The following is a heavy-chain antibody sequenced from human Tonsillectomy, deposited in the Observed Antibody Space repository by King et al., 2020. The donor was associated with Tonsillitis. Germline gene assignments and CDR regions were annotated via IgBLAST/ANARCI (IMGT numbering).Heavy chain of an antibody. V-gene: IGHV3-21*01. CDR3: ATGRVGAFHI. CDR2: ISSSSYI. D-gene: IGHD1-26*01. CDR1: GFTFSSDG. Sequence: VQLVESGGGLVKPGGSLRLSCAASGFTFSSDGMNWVRQAPGKGLEWVSFISSSSYIYYADSVKGRFTISRDNAKNSLYLQMNSLRADDTAVYYCATGRVGAFHIWGQGTMVTVSS. J-gene: IGHJ3*02.